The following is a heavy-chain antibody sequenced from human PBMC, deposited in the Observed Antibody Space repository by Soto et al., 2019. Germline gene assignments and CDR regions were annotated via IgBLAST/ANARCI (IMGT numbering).Heavy chain of an antibody. CDR3: ARSSVLTTGYYYYMDV. J-gene: IGHJ6*03. D-gene: IGHD4-4*01. Sequence: SETLSLTCTVSGGSISSYYWSWIRQPPGKGLEWIGYIYYSGSTNYNPSLKSRVTISVDTSKNQFSLKLSSVTAADTAVYYCARSSVLTTGYYYYMDVWGKGTTVTVSS. CDR2: IYYSGST. V-gene: IGHV4-59*01. CDR1: GGSISSYY.